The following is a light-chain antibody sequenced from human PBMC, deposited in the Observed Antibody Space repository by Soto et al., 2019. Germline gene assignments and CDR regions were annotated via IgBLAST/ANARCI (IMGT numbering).Light chain of an antibody. V-gene: IGKV3-11*01. J-gene: IGKJ1*01. CDR3: QQYNNWPPWT. CDR1: QSVSSY. CDR2: DAS. Sequence: EVVLTQSPATLSLSPGEGATLSCRASQSVSSYLAWYQQKPGQAPRLLIYDASNRATGIPARFSGSGSGTDFTLTISSLEPEDFAVYYCQQYNNWPPWTFGQGTKVDIK.